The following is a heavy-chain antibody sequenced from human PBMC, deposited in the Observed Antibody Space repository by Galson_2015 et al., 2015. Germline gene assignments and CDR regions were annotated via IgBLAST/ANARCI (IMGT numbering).Heavy chain of an antibody. J-gene: IGHJ3*02. Sequence: STNYNPSLKSRVTISVDTSKNQFSLKLSSVTAADTAVYYCARASSIAARPLSLVAFDIWGQGTMVTVSS. CDR3: ARASSIAARPLSLVAFDI. V-gene: IGHV4-59*01. CDR2: ST. D-gene: IGHD6-6*01.